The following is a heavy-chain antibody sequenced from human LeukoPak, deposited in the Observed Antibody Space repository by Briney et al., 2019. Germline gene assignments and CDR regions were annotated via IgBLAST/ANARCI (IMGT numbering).Heavy chain of an antibody. Sequence: GGSLRLSCAASGFTFSSYRMNWVRQAPGKGLEWVLSISSSSSYIYYADSVKGRFTISRDNAKNSLYLQINSLRAEDTAVYYCAKDRLAYSYAQPFDYWGQGTLVTVSS. J-gene: IGHJ4*02. CDR3: AKDRLAYSYAQPFDY. V-gene: IGHV3-21*04. D-gene: IGHD5-18*01. CDR2: ISSSSSYI. CDR1: GFTFSSYR.